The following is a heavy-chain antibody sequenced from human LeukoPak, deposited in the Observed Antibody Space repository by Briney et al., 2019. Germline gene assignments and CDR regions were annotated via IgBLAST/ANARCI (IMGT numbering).Heavy chain of an antibody. V-gene: IGHV3-21*01. CDR3: AREWGVDAFDI. Sequence: GGSLRLSCAASRFTFSTYTMNWVRQAPGKGLEWVSSITRSSRYIYYADSVKGRFTISRDNAKNSLYLQMNSLRAEDTAVYYCAREWGVDAFDIWGQGTMVTVSS. J-gene: IGHJ3*02. CDR2: ITRSSRYI. CDR1: RFTFSTYT. D-gene: IGHD3-16*01.